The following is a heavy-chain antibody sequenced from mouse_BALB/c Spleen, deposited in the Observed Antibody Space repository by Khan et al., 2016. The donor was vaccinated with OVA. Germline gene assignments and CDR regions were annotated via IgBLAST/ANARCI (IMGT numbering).Heavy chain of an antibody. J-gene: IGHJ3*01. Sequence: QMQLEESGPGLVAPSQSLSITCTVSGFSLTSYGVHWVRQPPGKGLEWLGVLWAGGSTNYNSALMSRMSISKDNSKNQVFLKMNSLQTDDTAMYYCARPYYGGAWFAYWGQGTLVTVSA. CDR2: LWAGGST. D-gene: IGHD1-1*02. CDR1: GFSLTSYG. V-gene: IGHV2-9*02. CDR3: ARPYYGGAWFAY.